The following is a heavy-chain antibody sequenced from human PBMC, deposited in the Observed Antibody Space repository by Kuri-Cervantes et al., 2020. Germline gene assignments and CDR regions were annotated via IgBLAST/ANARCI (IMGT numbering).Heavy chain of an antibody. D-gene: IGHD6-19*01. V-gene: IGHV1-3*01. J-gene: IGHJ4*02. CDR2: MNAGNGNT. Sequence: ASVKVSCKASGYTFTSYDINWVRQATGQGLEWMGWMNAGNGNTKYSQKFQGRVTITRDTSASTAYMELSSLRSEDTAVYYCATDRGYSSGWYYFDYWGQGTLVTVSS. CDR3: ATDRGYSSGWYYFDY. CDR1: GYTFTSYD.